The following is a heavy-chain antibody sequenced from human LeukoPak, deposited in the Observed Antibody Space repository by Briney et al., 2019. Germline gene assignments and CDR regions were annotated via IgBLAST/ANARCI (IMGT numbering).Heavy chain of an antibody. J-gene: IGHJ4*02. V-gene: IGHV3-23*01. CDR2: ISTGSEYA. CDR1: ALTFSTFG. Sequence: GSLRLSRAAAALTFSTFGMGWLRQGPGLALKFISGISTGSEYAHYADSVKGRFTISRDNSRDMVYLQLNSLRADDTAIYFCAKGRDTIATREFDYWGQGTQVTVSS. D-gene: IGHD3-10*01. CDR3: AKGRDTIATREFDY.